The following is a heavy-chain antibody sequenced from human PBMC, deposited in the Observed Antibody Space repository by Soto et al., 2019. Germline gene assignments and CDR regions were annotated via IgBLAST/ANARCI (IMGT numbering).Heavy chain of an antibody. J-gene: IGHJ6*02. CDR1: GYTFTGYY. CDR3: ARDRVEFAAAGRNYYYYGMDV. CDR2: INPNSGGT. V-gene: IGHV1-2*04. D-gene: IGHD6-13*01. Sequence: ASVKVSCKASGYTFTGYYIHWVRQAPGQGLEWMGRINPNSGGTNYAQKFQGWVTMTRDMSINTAYMEVSRLRSDDTAVYYCARDRVEFAAAGRNYYYYGMDVWGQGTTVTVS.